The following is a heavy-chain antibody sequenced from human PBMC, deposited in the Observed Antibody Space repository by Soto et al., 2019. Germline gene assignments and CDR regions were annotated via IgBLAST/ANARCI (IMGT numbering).Heavy chain of an antibody. V-gene: IGHV4-39*01. D-gene: IGHD3-10*01. J-gene: IGHJ5*02. CDR1: GGSISSSSYY. Sequence: SETLSLTCSVSGGSISSSSYYWGWIRQPPGKGLEWIGSIYRSGYTYDNPSLKSRLPISVDTSTNQFSLKLSSVTAADTAVYYCARHTLVREIKDICWFDPWGHGTLVT. CDR2: IYRSGYT. CDR3: ARHTLVREIKDICWFDP.